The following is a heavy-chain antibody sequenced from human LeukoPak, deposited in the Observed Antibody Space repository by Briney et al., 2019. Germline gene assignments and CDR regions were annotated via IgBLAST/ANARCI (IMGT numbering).Heavy chain of an antibody. CDR1: GFTFSGYW. Sequence: GGSLRLSCAASGFTFSGYWMSWARQAPGKGLEWVANINQDGSERFYVDSVKGRFTISRDNAKNSLYLQMNSLRAEDTAVYYCARAGSRYSSSSDVWGQGTTVTVSS. J-gene: IGHJ6*02. CDR2: INQDGSER. V-gene: IGHV3-7*01. D-gene: IGHD6-13*01. CDR3: ARAGSRYSSSSDV.